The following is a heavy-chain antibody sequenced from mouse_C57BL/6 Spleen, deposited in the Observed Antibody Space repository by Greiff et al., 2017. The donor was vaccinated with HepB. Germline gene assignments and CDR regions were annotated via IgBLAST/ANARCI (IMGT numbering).Heavy chain of an antibody. CDR1: GYTFTSYW. Sequence: QVQLQQPGAELVMPGASVKLSCKASGYTFTSYWMHWVKQRPGQGLEWIGEIDPSDSYTNYNQKFKGNSTLTVDKSSSTAYMQLSSLTSEDSAVYYCARWGYYGSSYEFAYWGQGTLVTVSA. CDR3: ARWGYYGSSYEFAY. D-gene: IGHD1-1*01. CDR2: IDPSDSYT. V-gene: IGHV1-69*01. J-gene: IGHJ3*01.